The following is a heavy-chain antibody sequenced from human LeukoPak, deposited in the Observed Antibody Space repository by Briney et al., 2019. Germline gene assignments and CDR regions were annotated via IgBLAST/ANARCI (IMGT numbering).Heavy chain of an antibody. V-gene: IGHV3-21*01. CDR1: GFTFSSYS. J-gene: IGHJ4*02. CDR3: ARDLRSYLDY. CDR2: ISSSSSYI. Sequence: GSLRLSCAASGFTFSSYSMNWVRQAPGEGLEWVSSISSSSSYIYYADSVKGRFTISRDNAKNSLYLQMNSLRAEDTAVYYCARDLRSYLDYWGQGALVTVSS.